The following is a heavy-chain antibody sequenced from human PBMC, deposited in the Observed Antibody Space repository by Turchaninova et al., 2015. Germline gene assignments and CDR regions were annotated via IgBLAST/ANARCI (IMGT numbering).Heavy chain of an antibody. CDR1: GDSISSGPYY. CDR2: IYYSWTT. CDR3: ARDRDGYNGVDY. Sequence: QVQLQESGPGLVKPSQTLSLTCTVSGDSISSGPYYWTWIRQLPGTGLDWIGYIYYSWTTYYNPSLKSRVTLSVDSSTTQFSLKLSSVTAADTAVYYCARDRDGYNGVDYWGQGTLVTVSS. V-gene: IGHV4-31*03. J-gene: IGHJ4*02. D-gene: IGHD5-24*01.